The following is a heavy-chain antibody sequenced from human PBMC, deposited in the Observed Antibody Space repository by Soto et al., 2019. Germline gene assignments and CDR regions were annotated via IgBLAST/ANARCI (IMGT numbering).Heavy chain of an antibody. Sequence: QVHLVQSGAEVKKPGASVKVSCKGSGYAFTIYGITWVRQAPGQGLEWMVWISAHNGNTNYAQKLQGRVTVTRDTSTSTAYMELRSLRSDDTAVYYCARGRYGDYWGQGALVTVSS. CDR1: GYAFTIYG. CDR2: ISAHNGNT. D-gene: IGHD1-1*01. V-gene: IGHV1-18*01. CDR3: ARGRYGDY. J-gene: IGHJ4*02.